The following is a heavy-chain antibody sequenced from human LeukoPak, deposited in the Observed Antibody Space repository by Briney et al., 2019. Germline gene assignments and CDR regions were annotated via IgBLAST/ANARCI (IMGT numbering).Heavy chain of an antibody. J-gene: IGHJ6*03. CDR2: ISGSGGST. V-gene: IGHV3-23*01. CDR1: GFTFSSYA. CDR3: AKGSTKAYCSGGSCYRSIYYYMDV. Sequence: GGSLRLSCAASGFTFSSYAMSWVRHAPGKGLEWVSAISGSGGSTYYADSVKGRFTISRDNSKNTLYLQMNSLRAEDTAVYYCAKGSTKAYCSGGSCYRSIYYYMDVWGKGTTVTVSS. D-gene: IGHD2-15*01.